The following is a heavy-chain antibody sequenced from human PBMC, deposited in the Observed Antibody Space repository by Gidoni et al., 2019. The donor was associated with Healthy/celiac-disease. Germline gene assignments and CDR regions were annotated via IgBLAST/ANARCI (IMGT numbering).Heavy chain of an antibody. Sequence: EVQLVESGGGLVQPGGSLRLSCAASGFTFSSYWMSWGRQAPGKGLAWVANIKQDGSEKYYVDSVKGRFTISRDNAKNSLYLQMNSLRAEDTAVYYCARDGRVGATYYYYYYMDVWGKGTTVTVSS. CDR3: ARDGRVGATYYYYYYMDV. CDR2: IKQDGSEK. D-gene: IGHD1-26*01. CDR1: GFTFSSYW. J-gene: IGHJ6*03. V-gene: IGHV3-7*04.